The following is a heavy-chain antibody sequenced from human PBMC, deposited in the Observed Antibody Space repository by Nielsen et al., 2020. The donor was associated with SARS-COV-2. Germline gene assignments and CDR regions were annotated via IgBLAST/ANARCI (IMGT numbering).Heavy chain of an antibody. CDR3: ARDHKGYYDSSGYPDY. CDR2: IWYDGSDK. Sequence: GGSLRLSCAASGFTFSSYGMHWVRQAPGKGLEWVAVIWYDGSDKYYADSVKGRFTISRDNSKNTLYLQMNSLRAEDTAVYYCARDHKGYYDSSGYPDYWGQGTLVTVSS. J-gene: IGHJ4*02. D-gene: IGHD3-22*01. CDR1: GFTFSSYG. V-gene: IGHV3-33*08.